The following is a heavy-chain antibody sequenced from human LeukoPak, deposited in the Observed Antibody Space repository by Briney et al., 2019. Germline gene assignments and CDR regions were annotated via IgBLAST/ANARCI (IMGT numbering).Heavy chain of an antibody. V-gene: IGHV4-38-2*02. D-gene: IGHD3-10*01. CDR2: IYHSGST. CDR3: ASFYGSGFSFDY. CDR1: GYSISSGYY. Sequence: SETLSLTCTVSGYSISSGYYWGWIRQPPGKGLEWIGSIYHSGSTYYNPSLKSRVTISIDTSKNQFSLKLSSVTAADTAVYYCASFYGSGFSFDYWGQGTLVTVSS. J-gene: IGHJ4*02.